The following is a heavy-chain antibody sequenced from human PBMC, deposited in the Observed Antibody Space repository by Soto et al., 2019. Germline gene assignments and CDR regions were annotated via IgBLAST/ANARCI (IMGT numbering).Heavy chain of an antibody. J-gene: IGHJ5*02. V-gene: IGHV4-39*01. CDR1: GGSISSSSYY. D-gene: IGHD3-10*01. CDR2: IYYSGST. CDR3: ARLIARSGFDP. Sequence: ETLSLTCTVSGGSISSSSYYWGWIRQPPGKGLEWIGSIYYSGSTYYNPSLKSRVTISVDTSKNQFSLKLSSVTAADTAVYYCARLIARSGFDPWGQGTLVTVSS.